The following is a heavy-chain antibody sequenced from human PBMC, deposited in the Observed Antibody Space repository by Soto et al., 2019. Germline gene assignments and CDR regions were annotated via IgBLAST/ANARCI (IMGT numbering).Heavy chain of an antibody. J-gene: IGHJ6*02. CDR1: GGSISSGDYY. Sequence: PSETLSLTCTVSGGSISSGDYYWSWIRQPPGKGLEWIGYIYYSGSTYYNPSLKSRVTISVDTSKNQFSLKLSSVTAADTAVYYCARARYNWNYRYYYYVMDVWGQGTTVTV. CDR3: ARARYNWNYRYYYYVMDV. CDR2: IYYSGST. D-gene: IGHD1-7*01. V-gene: IGHV4-30-4*01.